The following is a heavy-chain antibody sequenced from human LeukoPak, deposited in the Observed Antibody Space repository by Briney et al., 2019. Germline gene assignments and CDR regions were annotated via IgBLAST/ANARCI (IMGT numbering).Heavy chain of an antibody. V-gene: IGHV4-34*01. CDR2: INHSGST. Sequence: PSETLSLTCAVYGGSFSGYYWSWIRQPPGKGLEWIGEINHSGSTNYNPSLKSRVTISVDTSKNQFSLKLSSVTAADTAVYYCARHSWGGTRNFDYWGQGTLVTFSS. J-gene: IGHJ4*02. CDR1: GGSFSGYY. CDR3: ARHSWGGTRNFDY. D-gene: IGHD2-2*01.